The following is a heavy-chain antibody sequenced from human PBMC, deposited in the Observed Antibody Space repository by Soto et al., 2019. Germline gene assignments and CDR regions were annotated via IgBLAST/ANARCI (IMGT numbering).Heavy chain of an antibody. CDR2: IVPIFGTA. CDR3: ARSYNWNYFHYGMDV. D-gene: IGHD1-20*01. Sequence: QVQLVQSGAEVKKPGSSVKVSCKASGGTFSSYAISWVRQAPGQGLEWMGGIVPIFGTANYAQKFQSRGTITADESTSTAYMELSSLRSEDTAVYYCARSYNWNYFHYGMDVWGQGTTVTVSS. V-gene: IGHV1-69*01. J-gene: IGHJ6*02. CDR1: GGTFSSYA.